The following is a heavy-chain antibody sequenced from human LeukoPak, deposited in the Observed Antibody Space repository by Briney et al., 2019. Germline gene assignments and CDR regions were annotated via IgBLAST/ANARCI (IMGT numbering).Heavy chain of an antibody. Sequence: GGSLRLSCAASGFTFSDYYMSWIRQAPGKGLEWVSYISSSGSTIYYADSVKGRFTISRDNAKNSLYLQMNSLRAEDTAVYYCATNYYDFWSGYYTGDDYWGQGTLVTVSS. D-gene: IGHD3-3*01. CDR1: GFTFSDYY. V-gene: IGHV3-11*04. J-gene: IGHJ4*02. CDR2: ISSSGSTI. CDR3: ATNYYDFWSGYYTGDDY.